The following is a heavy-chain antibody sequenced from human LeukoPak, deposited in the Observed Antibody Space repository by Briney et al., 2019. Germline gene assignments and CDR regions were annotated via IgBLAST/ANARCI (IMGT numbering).Heavy chain of an antibody. D-gene: IGHD7-27*01. J-gene: IGHJ4*02. CDR2: IIPIFGTA. CDR1: GGTFSSYA. CDR3: ARDPDEWGYFDY. V-gene: IGHV1-69*06. Sequence: ASVTVSCKASGGTFSSYAISWVRQAPGQGLEWMGGIIPIFGTANYAQKFQGRVTITADKSTSTAYMELSRLRSDDTAVYYCARDPDEWGYFDYWGQGTLVTVSS.